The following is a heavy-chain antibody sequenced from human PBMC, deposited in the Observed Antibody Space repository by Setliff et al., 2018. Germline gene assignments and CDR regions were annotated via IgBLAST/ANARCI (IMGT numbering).Heavy chain of an antibody. J-gene: IGHJ3*02. Sequence: PGGSLRLSCAASGFTFSSYSMNWVRQAPGKGLEWVSYISSSSSTIYYADSVKGRFTISRDNAKNSLYLQMNSLRAEDTAVYYCERASGARAAFDIWGQGTMVTVSS. CDR2: ISSSSSTI. D-gene: IGHD1-26*01. V-gene: IGHV3-48*01. CDR1: GFTFSSYS. CDR3: ERASGARAAFDI.